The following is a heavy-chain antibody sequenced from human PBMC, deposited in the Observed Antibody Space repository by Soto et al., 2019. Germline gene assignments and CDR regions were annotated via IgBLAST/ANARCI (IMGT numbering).Heavy chain of an antibody. CDR1: GGTFSSYA. Sequence: SVKVSCKASGGTFSSYAISWVRQAPGQGLEWMGGIIPIFGTANYAQKFQGRVTITADKSTSTAYMELSSLRSEDTAVYYCARGGRLRYFDWLFHYWGQGTLVTSPQ. J-gene: IGHJ4*02. CDR3: ARGGRLRYFDWLFHY. V-gene: IGHV1-69*06. CDR2: IIPIFGTA. D-gene: IGHD3-9*01.